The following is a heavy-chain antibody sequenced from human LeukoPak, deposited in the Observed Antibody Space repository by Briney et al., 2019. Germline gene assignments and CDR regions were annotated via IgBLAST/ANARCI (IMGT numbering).Heavy chain of an antibody. CDR3: TKDSTYHYDSSAYYLFDY. V-gene: IGHV3-30*02. CDR1: GFSFSSYG. D-gene: IGHD3-22*01. J-gene: IGHJ4*02. Sequence: GGSLRLSCAASGFSFSSYGMHWVRQAPGKGLEWVAFIRFDGSDKYYADSVKGRFTISRDTSKNTLILLLNSLRAEDTAVYYCTKDSTYHYDSSAYYLFDYLGQGTLVTVSS. CDR2: IRFDGSDK.